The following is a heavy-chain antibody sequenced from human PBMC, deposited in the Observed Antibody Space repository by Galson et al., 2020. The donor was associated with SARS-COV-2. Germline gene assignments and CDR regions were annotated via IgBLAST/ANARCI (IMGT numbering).Heavy chain of an antibody. J-gene: IGHJ6*03. D-gene: IGHD5-18*01. V-gene: IGHV4-31*03. Sequence: SETLSLTCTVSGGSISSGGYYWSWIRQHPGKGLEWIGYIYYSGSTYYNPSLKSRVTISVDTSKNQFSLKLSSVTAADTAVYYCARATFGDTAIDAPYYYYYMDVWGKGTTVTVSS. CDR2: IYYSGST. CDR1: GGSISSGGYY. CDR3: ARATFGDTAIDAPYYYYYMDV.